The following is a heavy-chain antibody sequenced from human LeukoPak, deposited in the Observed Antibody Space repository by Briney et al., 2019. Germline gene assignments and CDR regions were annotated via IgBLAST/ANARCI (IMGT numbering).Heavy chain of an antibody. D-gene: IGHD3-10*02. CDR2: ISSRSDYI. CDR3: AELGITMIGGV. CDR1: GFTFRIYS. V-gene: IGHV3-21*01. Sequence: GGSLRLSCAASGFTFRIYSLNWVRQAPGKGLEWVSSISSRSDYIYYADSVKGRFTISRDNAKNSLYLQMNSLRAEDTAVYYCAELGITMIGGVWGKGTTVTISS. J-gene: IGHJ6*04.